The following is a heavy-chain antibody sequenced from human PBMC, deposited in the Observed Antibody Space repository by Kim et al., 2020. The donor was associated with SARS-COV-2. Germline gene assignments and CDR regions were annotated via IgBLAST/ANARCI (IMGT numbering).Heavy chain of an antibody. CDR2: IIPIFGTA. V-gene: IGHV1-69*13. Sequence: SVKVSCKASGGTFSSYAISWVRQAPGQGLEWMGGIIPIFGTANYAQKFQGRVTITADESTSTAYMELSSLRSEDTAVYYCARVSTSYDFWSGYYALPYYYYYGMDVWGQGTTVTVSS. CDR1: GGTFSSYA. CDR3: ARVSTSYDFWSGYYALPYYYYYGMDV. D-gene: IGHD3-3*01. J-gene: IGHJ6*02.